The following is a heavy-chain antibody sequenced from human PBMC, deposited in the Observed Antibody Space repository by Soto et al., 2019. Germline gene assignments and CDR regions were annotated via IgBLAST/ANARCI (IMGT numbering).Heavy chain of an antibody. Sequence: SETLSLTCAVYGGSFSGYYWSWIRQPPGKGLEWIGEINHSGSTNYNPSLKSRVTISVDTSKNQFSLKLSSVTAADTAVYYCARGPYYYGSGSYYWRQDYYYYYGMDVWGQGTTVTVYS. V-gene: IGHV4-34*01. CDR2: INHSGST. D-gene: IGHD3-10*01. CDR3: ARGPYYYGSGSYYWRQDYYYYYGMDV. J-gene: IGHJ6*02. CDR1: GGSFSGYY.